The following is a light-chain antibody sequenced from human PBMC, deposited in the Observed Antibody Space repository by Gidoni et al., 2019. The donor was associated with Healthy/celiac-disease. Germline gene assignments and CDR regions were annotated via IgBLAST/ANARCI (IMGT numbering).Light chain of an antibody. CDR1: SSDVASYNL. Sequence: HSALTQPASVSGSPGQSITISCTGTSSDVASYNLVSWYQQHPGKAPKLMIYEGSKRPSGVSKRFSGSKSGNTASLTISGLQAEDEADYYCCSYAGSDVVFGGGTKLTVL. V-gene: IGLV2-23*01. CDR2: EGS. J-gene: IGLJ2*01. CDR3: CSYAGSDVV.